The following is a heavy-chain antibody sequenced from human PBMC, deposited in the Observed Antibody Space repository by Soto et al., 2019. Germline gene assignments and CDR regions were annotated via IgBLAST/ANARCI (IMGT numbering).Heavy chain of an antibody. J-gene: IGHJ4*02. Sequence: GGSLRLSCAASGFTVSSKYMSWVRQAPGKGLEWVSLIQSGGPTYYADSVKGRFTISRDTSENTLHLQMNSLRAEDTAIYYCAKGDSGYRYSDTYYFDYWGQGALVTVSS. CDR1: GFTVSSKY. CDR3: AKGDSGYRYSDTYYFDY. D-gene: IGHD5-18*01. V-gene: IGHV3-66*01. CDR2: IQSGGPT.